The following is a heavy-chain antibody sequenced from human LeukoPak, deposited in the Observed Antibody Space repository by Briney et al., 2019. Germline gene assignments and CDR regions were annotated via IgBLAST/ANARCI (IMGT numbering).Heavy chain of an antibody. CDR3: ARLDPRRWFDP. CDR1: GGSISSFY. J-gene: IGHJ5*02. V-gene: IGHV4-4*07. Sequence: SETLPLTCTVSGGSISSFYWTWIRQPAGKGLEWIGRIYPTGSTTYNPSLRSRVTLSVDTSKNQFSLNLISVTAADTAVYYCARLDPRRWFDPWGQGILVTVSS. CDR2: IYPTGST. D-gene: IGHD2-2*03.